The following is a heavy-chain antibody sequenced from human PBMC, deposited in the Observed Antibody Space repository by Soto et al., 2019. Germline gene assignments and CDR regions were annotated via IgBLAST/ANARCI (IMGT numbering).Heavy chain of an antibody. CDR1: GYTFTSYD. CDR3: AGEDVYCSGGSCNAFDI. V-gene: IGHV1-8*01. D-gene: IGHD2-15*01. Sequence: ASVKVSCKASGYTFTSYDINWVRQATGQGLEWMGWMNPNSGNTGYAQKFQGRVTMTRNTSISTAYMELSSLRSEDTAVYYCAGEDVYCSGGSCNAFDIWGQGTMVTVSS. CDR2: MNPNSGNT. J-gene: IGHJ3*02.